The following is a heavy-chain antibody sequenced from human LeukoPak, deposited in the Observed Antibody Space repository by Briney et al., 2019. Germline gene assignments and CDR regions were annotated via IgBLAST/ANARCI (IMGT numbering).Heavy chain of an antibody. J-gene: IGHJ6*02. CDR3: AKDRSQEAIYKGALDV. D-gene: IGHD5-24*01. V-gene: IGHV3-30-3*01. CDR1: GFTFSNHA. CDR2: IASDGTKA. Sequence: GGSLRLSCAASGFTFSNHAMHWVRQAPGKGLEWVAIIASDGTKAYYADSVKGRFRISRDNSKNTVDLQMNTLRTEDTAIYYCAKDRSQEAIYKGALDVWGQGTTVTVSS.